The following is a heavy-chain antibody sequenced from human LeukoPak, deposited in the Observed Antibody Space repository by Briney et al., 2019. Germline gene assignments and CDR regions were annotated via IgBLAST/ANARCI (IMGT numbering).Heavy chain of an antibody. CDR3: AKDKCTNGVCYKTFDY. D-gene: IGHD2-8*01. Sequence: GGSLRLSCAASGFTFSSYAMSWVRQAPGKGLEWVSAISGSGGSTYYADSVKGRFTISRDNSKNTLYLQMNSLKAEDTAVYYCAKDKCTNGVCYKTFDYWGQGTLVTVSS. V-gene: IGHV3-23*01. CDR2: ISGSGGST. J-gene: IGHJ4*02. CDR1: GFTFSSYA.